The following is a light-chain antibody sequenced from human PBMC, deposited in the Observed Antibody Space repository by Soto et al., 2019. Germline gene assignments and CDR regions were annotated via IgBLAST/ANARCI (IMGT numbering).Light chain of an antibody. Sequence: IQLTQSPSSLSASVGDRVTISCRASQGIANFLSWYQQKPGKAPKLLIYGASTLQSGVPSRFSGSGSGTDFTLTIRSLQPEDFSTYYWQQLNSFPIPFGPGTKVDIK. CDR3: QQLNSFPIP. CDR1: QGIANF. CDR2: GAS. J-gene: IGKJ3*01. V-gene: IGKV1-9*01.